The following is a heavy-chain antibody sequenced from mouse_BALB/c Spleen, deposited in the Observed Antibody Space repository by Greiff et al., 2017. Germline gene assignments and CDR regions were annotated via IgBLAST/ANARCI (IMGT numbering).Heavy chain of an antibody. CDR3: AREDAYYRSHAMDY. V-gene: IGHV2-9*02. CDR1: GFSLTSYG. Sequence: QVQLKESGPGLVAPSQSLSITCTVSGFSLTSYGVHWVRQPPGKGLEWLGVIWAGGSTNYNSALMSRLSISKDNSKSQVVLKMNSLQTDDTAMYYCAREDAYYRSHAMDYWGQGTSVTVSS. D-gene: IGHD2-14*01. J-gene: IGHJ4*01. CDR2: IWAGGST.